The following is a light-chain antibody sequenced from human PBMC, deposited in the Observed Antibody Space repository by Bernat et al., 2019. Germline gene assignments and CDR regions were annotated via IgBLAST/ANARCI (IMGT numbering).Light chain of an antibody. V-gene: IGLV2-23*02. J-gene: IGLJ3*02. CDR3: CSYAGVSTWV. CDR1: SSDVGSYNL. Sequence: QSALTQPASVSGSPGQSITISCTGTSSDVGSYNLVSWYQQYPGNAPKLMIYEVSKRPSGVSNRFSASKSGNTASLTISGLQAEDEADYYCCSYAGVSTWVFGGGTKLTVL. CDR2: EVS.